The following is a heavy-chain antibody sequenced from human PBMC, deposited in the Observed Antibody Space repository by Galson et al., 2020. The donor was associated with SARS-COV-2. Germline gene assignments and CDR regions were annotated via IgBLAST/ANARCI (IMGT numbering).Heavy chain of an antibody. CDR2: IWYDGSNK. CDR1: GFTFSSYG. J-gene: IGHJ4*02. V-gene: IGHV3-33*01. D-gene: IGHD6-13*01. CDR3: ARDLTIAAAEAYFDY. Sequence: GGSVRLSCAASGFTFSSYGMHWVRQAPGKGLEWVAVIWYDGSNKYHADSVKGRFTISRDNSKNTLYLQMNSLRAEDTAVYYCARDLTIAAAEAYFDYWGQGTLVTVSS.